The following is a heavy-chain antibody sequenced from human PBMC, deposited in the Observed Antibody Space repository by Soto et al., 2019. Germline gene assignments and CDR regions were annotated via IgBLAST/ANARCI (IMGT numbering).Heavy chain of an antibody. CDR2: IYYSGRT. CDR3: ASEENGDKFDY. CDR1: GGSISSSTYY. J-gene: IGHJ4*02. Sequence: SETLSLTCTVSGGSISSSTYYWAWIRQPPGKGLEWIGSIYYSGRTYYNPSLKSRVTISVDTSKNQFSLKLSSVTAADTAVYYCASEENGDKFDYWGQGTPVTVSS. D-gene: IGHD4-17*01. V-gene: IGHV4-39*01.